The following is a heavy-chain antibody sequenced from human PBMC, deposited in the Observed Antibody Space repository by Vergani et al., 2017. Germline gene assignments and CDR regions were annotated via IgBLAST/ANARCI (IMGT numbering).Heavy chain of an antibody. D-gene: IGHD2-21*01. V-gene: IGHV5-51*01. CDR3: TRHVPCGDGACLHFDH. Sequence: EVMLVQSGAEVKKPGESLKISCKYSESSFISNEIAWVRQMSGKGLQWMGNINPIDSKIAYSPFLQGQAIMSLDKSITTAYLQWRSLKASDTAIYYCTRHVPCGDGACLHFDHWGQGTQVTVSS. J-gene: IGHJ4*02. CDR1: ESSFISNE. CDR2: INPIDSKI.